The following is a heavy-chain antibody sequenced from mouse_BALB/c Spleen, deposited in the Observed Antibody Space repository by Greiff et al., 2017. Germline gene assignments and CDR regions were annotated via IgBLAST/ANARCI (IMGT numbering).Heavy chain of an antibody. CDR1: GFTFSSFG. D-gene: IGHD2-14*01. CDR2: ISSGSSTI. V-gene: IGHV5-17*02. CDR3: ARNYRYDGYYYAMDY. Sequence: DVKLVESGGGLVQPGGSRKLSCAASGFTFSSFGMHWVRQAPEKGLEWVAYISSGSSTIYYADTVKGRFTISRDNPKNTLFLQMTSLRSEDTAMYYCARNYRYDGYYYAMDYWGQGTSVTVSS. J-gene: IGHJ4*01.